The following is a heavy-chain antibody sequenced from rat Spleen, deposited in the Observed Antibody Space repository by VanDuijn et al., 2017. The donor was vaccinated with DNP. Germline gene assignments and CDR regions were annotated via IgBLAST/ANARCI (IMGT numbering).Heavy chain of an antibody. Sequence: EVQLVESGGGLVQPGRSLKLSCAASGFTFSRYWMYWIRQVPGKGLEWLASITSSGGSTYYPDSVKGRFTTSRDNAKNTLYLQMDSLRSEETATYYCARHYGGYSYYWYFDFWGPGTMVTVSS. CDR2: ITSSGGST. V-gene: IGHV5-31*01. J-gene: IGHJ1*01. D-gene: IGHD1-11*01. CDR1: GFTFSRYW. CDR3: ARHYGGYSYYWYFDF.